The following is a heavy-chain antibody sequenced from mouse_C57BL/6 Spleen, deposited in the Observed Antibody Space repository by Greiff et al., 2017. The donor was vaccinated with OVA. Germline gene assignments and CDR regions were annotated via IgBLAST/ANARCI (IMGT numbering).Heavy chain of an antibody. Sequence: EVKVVESGGGLVKPGGSLKLSCAASGFTFSDYGMHWVRQAPEKGLEWVAYISSGSSTIYYADTVKGRFTISRDNAKNTLFLQMTSLRSEDTAMYYCARDSIYYDYDWFAYWGQGTLVTVSA. CDR2: ISSGSSTI. CDR3: ARDSIYYDYDWFAY. CDR1: GFTFSDYG. D-gene: IGHD2-4*01. J-gene: IGHJ3*01. V-gene: IGHV5-17*01.